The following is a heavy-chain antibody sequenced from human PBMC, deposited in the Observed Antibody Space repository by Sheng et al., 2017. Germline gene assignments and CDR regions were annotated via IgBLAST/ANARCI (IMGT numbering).Heavy chain of an antibody. CDR3: ARGEIGYSGYMDV. CDR2: INPSDGSA. V-gene: IGHV1-46*01. J-gene: IGHJ6*03. CDR1: GYTFASYY. D-gene: IGHD3-22*01. Sequence: QVQLVQSGAEVKKPGASVKVSCKASGYTFASYYMHWVRQAPGQGVEWMGIINPSDGSARYAQKFQGRVTMTRDTSTSTVYMELSSLRSEDTAVYYCARGEIGYSGYMDVWGQGTTVTVSS.